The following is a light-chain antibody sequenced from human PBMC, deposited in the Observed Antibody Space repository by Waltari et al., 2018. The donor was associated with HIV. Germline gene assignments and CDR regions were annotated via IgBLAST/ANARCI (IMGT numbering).Light chain of an antibody. J-gene: IGLJ2*01. CDR1: SSNIGAGFD. Sequence: QSVLTQPPSVSGAPGQRVTISCTGSSSNIGAGFDVHWYQQLPGTAPKLLIYGNSNRPSGVPYRFSGSKSGTSAALAITGLQAEDEADYYGQSYDASLSGVIFGGGTELTVL. V-gene: IGLV1-40*01. CDR3: QSYDASLSGVI. CDR2: GNS.